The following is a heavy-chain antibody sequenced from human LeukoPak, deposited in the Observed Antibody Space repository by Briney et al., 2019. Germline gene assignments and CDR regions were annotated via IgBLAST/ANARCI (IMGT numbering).Heavy chain of an antibody. D-gene: IGHD3-16*01. CDR2: IYYSGST. V-gene: IGHV4-39*01. CDR1: GGSISSSSYY. CDR3: ARHRDYVWGSYPRDAFDI. Sequence: PSETLSLTCTVSGGSISSSSYYWGWIRQPPGKGLEWIGSIYYSGSTYYNPSLKSRVTISVDTSKNQFSLKLSSVTAADTAVYYCARHRDYVWGSYPRDAFDIWGQGTMVTVSS. J-gene: IGHJ3*02.